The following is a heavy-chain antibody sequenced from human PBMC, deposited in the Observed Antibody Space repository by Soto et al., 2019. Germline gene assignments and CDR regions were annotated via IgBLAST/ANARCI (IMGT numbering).Heavy chain of an antibody. CDR3: ARGGRPDM. D-gene: IGHD1-26*01. J-gene: IGHJ3*02. CDR1: GFTFSDSY. Sequence: QVQLVESGGGLVKPGGSLRLSCAASGFTFSDSYMSWIRQAPGKGLERISYISSRGDNIYYADSVKGRLTMSRDNAKNSLYLLMNRLRADDTAIYYCARGGRPDMWGQGTMVTVSS. V-gene: IGHV3-11*01. CDR2: ISSRGDNI.